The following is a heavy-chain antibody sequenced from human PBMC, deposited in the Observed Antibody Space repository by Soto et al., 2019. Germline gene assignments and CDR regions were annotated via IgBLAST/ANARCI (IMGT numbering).Heavy chain of an antibody. V-gene: IGHV1-69*12. Sequence: QVQLVQSGAEVKKPGSSVKVSCKASGGTFSSYAISWVRQAPGQGLEWMGGIIPIFGTANYAQTFQGRGTITADEATSTAYMELSSLRSEDTAVYYCARHVPAGGYYYGMDVWGQGTTVTVSS. CDR1: GGTFSSYA. J-gene: IGHJ6*02. CDR3: ARHVPAGGYYYGMDV. CDR2: IIPIFGTA. D-gene: IGHD2-2*01.